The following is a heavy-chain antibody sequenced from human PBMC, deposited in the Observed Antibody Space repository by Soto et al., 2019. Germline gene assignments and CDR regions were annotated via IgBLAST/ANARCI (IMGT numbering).Heavy chain of an antibody. J-gene: IGHJ4*02. Sequence: QVQLVESGGGVVQPGRALRLSCAASGFTFSRYTVHWVRQAPGKGLEWVAAISYDGSNKYYADSGKGRFTISRDTSKSTLYLQMNSLSTEDTAVYYCAVQWGYWGQGTLVTVSS. D-gene: IGHD2-8*01. CDR1: GFTFSRYT. CDR2: ISYDGSNK. V-gene: IGHV3-30-3*01. CDR3: AVQWGY.